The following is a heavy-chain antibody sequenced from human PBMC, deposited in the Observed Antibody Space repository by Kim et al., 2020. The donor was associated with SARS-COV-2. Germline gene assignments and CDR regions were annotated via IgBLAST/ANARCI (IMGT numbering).Heavy chain of an antibody. CDR2: IRSYRYGGSY. CDR3: TTDSTSRHAMGCGVFDL. V-gene: IGHV3-15*01. Sequence: GGSLRLSCAASGFTFTDAWMSWVRQAPGKGLEWVGRIRSYRYGGSYDYAEHVKGRFTISRDDSKIIVFLYMDGLKTGDTAVYYCTTDSTSRHAMGCGVFDLGGRGTRVPLS. D-gene: IGHD5-18*01. J-gene: IGHJ1*01. CDR1: GFTFTDAW.